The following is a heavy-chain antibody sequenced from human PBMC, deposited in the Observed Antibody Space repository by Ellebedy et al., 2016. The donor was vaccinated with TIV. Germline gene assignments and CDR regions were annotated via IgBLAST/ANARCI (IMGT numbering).Heavy chain of an antibody. V-gene: IGHV1-69*13. CDR3: ARDYAPYGDYTKLFDY. J-gene: IGHJ4*02. CDR1: GYTFTSYY. Sequence: SVKVSXXASGYTFTSYYMHWVRQAPGQGLEWMGGIIPIFGTANYAQKFQGRVTITADESTSTAYMELSSLRSEDTAVYYCARDYAPYGDYTKLFDYWGQGTLVTVSS. CDR2: IIPIFGTA. D-gene: IGHD4-17*01.